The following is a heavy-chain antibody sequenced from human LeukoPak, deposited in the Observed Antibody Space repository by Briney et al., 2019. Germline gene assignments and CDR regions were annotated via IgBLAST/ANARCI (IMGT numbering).Heavy chain of an antibody. CDR2: INPSGGST. CDR1: GYTFTNYY. D-gene: IGHD4-11*01. V-gene: IGHV1-46*01. Sequence: ASVKVSCKASGYTFTNYYMHWVRQAPGQGLEWMGIINPSGGSTSYAQKFQGRVTMTRDTSTSTVYMELSSLTSDDTAVYFCARSDYNDYRGLGFWGQGTLVTVSS. J-gene: IGHJ4*02. CDR3: ARSDYNDYRGLGF.